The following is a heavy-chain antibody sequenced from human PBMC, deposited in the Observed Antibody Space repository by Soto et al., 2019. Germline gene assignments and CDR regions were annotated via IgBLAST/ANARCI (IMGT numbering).Heavy chain of an antibody. CDR1: GFTFSNAW. D-gene: IGHD6-6*01. V-gene: IGHV3-15*07. J-gene: IGHJ6*02. CDR3: TTEGEQLVPDYYYGMDV. CDR2: IKSKTDGGTT. Sequence: GGSLRLSCAASGFTFSNAWMNWVRQAPGKGLEWVGRIKSKTDGGTTDYAAPVKGRFTISRDDSKNTLYLQMNSLKTEDTAVYYCTTEGEQLVPDYYYGMDVWGQGTTVTVSS.